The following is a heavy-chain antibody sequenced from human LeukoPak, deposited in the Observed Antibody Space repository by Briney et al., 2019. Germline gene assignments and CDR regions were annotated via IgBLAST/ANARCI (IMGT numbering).Heavy chain of an antibody. CDR1: GFGFSTYA. J-gene: IGHJ3*02. CDR3: ARLSTYRDSSGSLPSDALDI. D-gene: IGHD3-22*01. CDR2: ISTNGGIT. V-gene: IGHV3-64*01. Sequence: PGGSLRLSCAASGFGFSTYALHWVRQAPGKGLEYVSAISTNGGITNYANSLKGRFTISRDNPKNTLYLQMGSLSAEDTAVYYCARLSTYRDSSGSLPSDALDIWGQGTMVTVSS.